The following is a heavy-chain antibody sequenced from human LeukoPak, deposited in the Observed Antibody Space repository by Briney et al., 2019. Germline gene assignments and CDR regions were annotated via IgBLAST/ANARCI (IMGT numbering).Heavy chain of an antibody. D-gene: IGHD6-13*01. CDR2: IWYDGSNK. CDR1: GFTFSSYG. V-gene: IGHV3-33*01. CDR3: AREYSSSWYEVDY. J-gene: IGHJ4*02. Sequence: GRSLRLSCAASGFTFSSYGMHWVRQAPGKGLEWVAVIWYDGSNKYYADSVKGRFTISRDNSKNTLYLQMNSLRAEDTAVYYCAREYSSSWYEVDYWGQGTLVTVSS.